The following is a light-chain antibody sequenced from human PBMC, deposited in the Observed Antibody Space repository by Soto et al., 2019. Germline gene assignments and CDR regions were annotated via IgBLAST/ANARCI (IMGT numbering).Light chain of an antibody. Sequence: EIVLTQSPGTLSLSPGERATLSCRASQSVSNNYLAWYQQRPGQTPRLLIYSASSRGAGVPDRFSGSGSGTDFTLTISRLEPEDFAVYYCHQYSMSAIFTFGPGTTVDVK. V-gene: IGKV3-20*01. CDR1: QSVSNNY. J-gene: IGKJ3*01. CDR3: HQYSMSAIFT. CDR2: SAS.